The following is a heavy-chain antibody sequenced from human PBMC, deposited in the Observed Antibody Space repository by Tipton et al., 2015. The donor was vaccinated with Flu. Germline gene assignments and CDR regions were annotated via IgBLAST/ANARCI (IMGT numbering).Heavy chain of an antibody. D-gene: IGHD3-10*01. CDR1: GFAVSSNY. CDR2: IYSGGST. Sequence: SLRLSCAASGFAVSSNYMSWVRQAPGKGLEWVSVIYSGGSTYYADSVKGRFTISRDNSKNTLYLQMNSLRAEDTAVYYCARDLQYYGSGSYVWYFDLWDRGTLVTVSS. V-gene: IGHV3-66*02. J-gene: IGHJ2*01. CDR3: ARDLQYYGSGSYVWYFDL.